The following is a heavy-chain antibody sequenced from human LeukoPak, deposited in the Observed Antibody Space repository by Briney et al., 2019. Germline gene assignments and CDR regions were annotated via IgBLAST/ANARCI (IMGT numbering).Heavy chain of an antibody. J-gene: IGHJ4*02. CDR3: ARTYRTKTTVVTYYFDY. CDR2: IYYSGST. CDR1: GGPISSSSNY. V-gene: IGHV4-39*07. Sequence: SETLSLTCSVSGGPISSSSNYWAWIRHPPGKGLGWIASIYYSGSTYYNPSLRSRVTISVDTSKNQFSLKLSSVTAADTAVYYCARTYRTKTTVVTYYFDYWGQGTLVTVSS. D-gene: IGHD4-23*01.